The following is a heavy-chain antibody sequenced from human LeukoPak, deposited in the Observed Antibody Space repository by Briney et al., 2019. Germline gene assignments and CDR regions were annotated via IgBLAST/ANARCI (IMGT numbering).Heavy chain of an antibody. J-gene: IGHJ5*02. V-gene: IGHV3-66*01. Sequence: GGSLRLSYAASGFPVNSNYMSWVRPPPRKGREFVCVLYSGDSTYYADSVRVRFTISRDKSKITLYPQMNTLRAEDTAVYYCARSGLNLWTYDSWGQGTLVTVSS. CDR2: LYSGDST. CDR3: ARSGLNLWTYDS. D-gene: IGHD3-16*01. CDR1: GFPVNSNY.